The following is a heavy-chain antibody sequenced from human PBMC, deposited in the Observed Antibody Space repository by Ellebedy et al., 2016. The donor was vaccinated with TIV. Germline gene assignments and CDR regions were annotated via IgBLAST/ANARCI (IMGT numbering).Heavy chain of an antibody. J-gene: IGHJ3*02. D-gene: IGHD6-13*01. Sequence: GESLKISCKGSGYSFTSYWIGWVRQMPGKGLEWMGIIYPGDSDTRYSPSFQGQVTISADKSISTAYLQWSSLKASDTAMYYCARSNGYSSSWYSSFRAFDIWGQGTMVTVSS. V-gene: IGHV5-51*01. CDR1: GYSFTSYW. CDR3: ARSNGYSSSWYSSFRAFDI. CDR2: IYPGDSDT.